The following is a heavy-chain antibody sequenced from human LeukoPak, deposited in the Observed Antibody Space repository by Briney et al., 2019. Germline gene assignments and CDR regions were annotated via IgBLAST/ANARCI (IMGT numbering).Heavy chain of an antibody. CDR3: ARDSVADTNWFDP. D-gene: IGHD6-19*01. CDR1: GFTFSSYS. Sequence: PGGSLRLSCAASGFTFSSYSMNWVRQAPGKGLEWVSYISRSSSTIYYADSVKGRFTISRDNAKNSLYLQMNSLRAEDTAVYYCARDSVADTNWFDPWGQGTLVTVSS. CDR2: ISRSSSTI. J-gene: IGHJ5*02. V-gene: IGHV3-48*04.